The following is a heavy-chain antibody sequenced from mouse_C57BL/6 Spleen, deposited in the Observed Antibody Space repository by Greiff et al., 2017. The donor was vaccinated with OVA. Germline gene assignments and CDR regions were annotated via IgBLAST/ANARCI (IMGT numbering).Heavy chain of an antibody. CDR3: ARSSYYGSSYWYFDV. D-gene: IGHD1-1*01. J-gene: IGHJ1*03. Sequence: VQLQQSGAELVKPGASVKISCKASGYAFSSYWMNWVKQRPGTGLEWIGQIYPGDGDTNYNGKFKGKATLTADKSSSTAYMQLSSLPSEDSAVYFCARSSYYGSSYWYFDVWGTGTTVTVSS. CDR1: GYAFSSYW. CDR2: IYPGDGDT. V-gene: IGHV1-80*01.